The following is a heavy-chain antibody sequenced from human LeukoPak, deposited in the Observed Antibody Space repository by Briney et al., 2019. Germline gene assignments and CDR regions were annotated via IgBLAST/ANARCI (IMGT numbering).Heavy chain of an antibody. CDR1: GFTFSTYA. J-gene: IGHJ4*02. D-gene: IGHD3-10*01. CDR2: TDSNGGST. CDR3: ARDPAWGSGSYFDY. Sequence: PGGSLRLSCAASGFTFSTYAIHWVRRAPGKGLEHVSVTDSNGGSTFYANSVKGRFTISRDNSKNTLYLQMGSLRDEDMAVYYCARDPAWGSGSYFDYWGQGTLVTVSS. V-gene: IGHV3-64*01.